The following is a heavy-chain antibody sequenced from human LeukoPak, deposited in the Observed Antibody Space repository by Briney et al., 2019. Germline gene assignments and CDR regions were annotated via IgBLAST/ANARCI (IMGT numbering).Heavy chain of an antibody. CDR2: IDWDDDK. D-gene: IGHD3-22*01. J-gene: IGHJ4*02. Sequence: SGPTLVNPTQTLTLTCTFSGFSLSTSGMCGIWIRQPPGKALEWLARIDWDDDKYYSASLKTRLTISKDTSKNQVVLTMTNMDPVDTATYYCARIRYDSRSFDYWGQGTLVTVSS. CDR3: ARIRYDSRSFDY. V-gene: IGHV2-70*11. CDR1: GFSLSTSGMC.